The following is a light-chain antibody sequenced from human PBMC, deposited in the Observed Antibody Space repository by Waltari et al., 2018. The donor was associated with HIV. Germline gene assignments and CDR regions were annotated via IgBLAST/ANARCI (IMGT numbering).Light chain of an antibody. CDR2: AAS. Sequence: DIQMTQSPSSLSASVGDRVTVTCRASQTISTSLNWYQQKPGKAPKLLIYAASTLHGGVPSRFSGSGSGTDFTLTITNVQPEDFATYFCQQSYHTLITFGHGTRLEIK. CDR3: QQSYHTLIT. CDR1: QTISTS. J-gene: IGKJ5*01. V-gene: IGKV1-39*01.